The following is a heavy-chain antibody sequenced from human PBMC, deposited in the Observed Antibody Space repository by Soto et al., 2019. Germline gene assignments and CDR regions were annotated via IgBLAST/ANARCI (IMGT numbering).Heavy chain of an antibody. V-gene: IGHV4-31*03. CDR1: GGSISSGGYY. J-gene: IGHJ4*02. D-gene: IGHD3-10*01. CDR2: IYYSGST. Sequence: PSETLSLTCTVSGGSISSGGYYWSWIRQHPGKGLEWIGYIYYSGSTYYNPSLKSRVTISVDTSKNQFSLKLSSVTAADTAVYYCARVSRNYYGSRNVFFDYWGQGTLVTVSS. CDR3: ARVSRNYYGSRNVFFDY.